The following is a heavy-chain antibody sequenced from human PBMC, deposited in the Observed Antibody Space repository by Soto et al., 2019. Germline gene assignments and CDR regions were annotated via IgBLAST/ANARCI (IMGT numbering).Heavy chain of an antibody. CDR3: ATDSGGHGMDV. D-gene: IGHD3-10*01. CDR1: GFSFSGYG. V-gene: IGHV3-30*03. CDR2: TSYDGSKK. Sequence: GGSLRLSCAASGFSFSGYGMNWVRQAPGKGLEWLATTSYDGSKKYYGDSVKGRFTISRDNPKNTLYLELNSLRPEDTAVYHCATDSGGHGMDVWGQGTTVTVSS. J-gene: IGHJ6*02.